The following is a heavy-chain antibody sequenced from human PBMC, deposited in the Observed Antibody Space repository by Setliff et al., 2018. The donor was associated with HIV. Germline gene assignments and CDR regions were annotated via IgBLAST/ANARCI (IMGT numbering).Heavy chain of an antibody. V-gene: IGHV4-31*11. Sequence: SETLSLTCVVSGGSISSGAYYWSGVRQHPGKGLEWIGYIYNIANTHYNPSLASRVSISIDTSKSQFSLKLTSVTAADTAVYYCARGESSSWVYDYYMDVWGKGATVTVSS. CDR2: IYNIANT. CDR1: GGSISSGAYY. J-gene: IGHJ6*03. D-gene: IGHD6-13*01. CDR3: ARGESSSWVYDYYMDV.